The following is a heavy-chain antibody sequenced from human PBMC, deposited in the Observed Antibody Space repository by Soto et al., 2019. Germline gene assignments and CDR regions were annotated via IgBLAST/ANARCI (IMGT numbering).Heavy chain of an antibody. J-gene: IGHJ4*02. V-gene: IGHV3-33*01. Sequence: PGGSLRLSCAASGFTFSIYAIHWVRQAPGKGLEWVAIIWFDGSNKYYADSVKGRFSISRDNSKNTLFLQMDSLRAEDTAVYYCARGQLPAATTYFDFWGQGTLVTVSS. CDR2: IWFDGSNK. CDR3: ARGQLPAATTYFDF. D-gene: IGHD2-15*01. CDR1: GFTFSIYA.